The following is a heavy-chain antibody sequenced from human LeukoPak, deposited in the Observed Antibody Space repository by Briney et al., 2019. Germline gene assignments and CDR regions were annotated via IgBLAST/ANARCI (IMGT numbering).Heavy chain of an antibody. V-gene: IGHV3-48*01. J-gene: IGHJ4*02. CDR3: ARDPHSLDY. CDR1: GFTFSSYS. CDR2: ISSSSSTI. Sequence: PGGSLRLSCAASGFTFSSYSMNWVRQAPGKGLEWVSYISSSSSTIYYADSVKGRFTISRDNARNSLYLQLNSLRAEDTAVYYCARDPHSLDYWGQGTRVTVSS.